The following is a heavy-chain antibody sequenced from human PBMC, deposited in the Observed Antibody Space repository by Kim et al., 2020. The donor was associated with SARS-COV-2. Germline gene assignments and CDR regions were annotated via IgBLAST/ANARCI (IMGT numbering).Heavy chain of an antibody. CDR2: ISYDGSYK. J-gene: IGHJ6*02. CDR1: EFTFSSFG. D-gene: IGHD1-26*01. CDR3: TKDHLPGTYLYYGMDV. V-gene: IGHV3-30*18. Sequence: GGSLRLSCAASEFTFSSFGMHWVRQAPGKGLEWVAVISYDGSYKYYADSVKGRFTISRDNSKKTLYLQMNSLRAEDTAVYYCTKDHLPGTYLYYGMDVWGQGTTVIVSS.